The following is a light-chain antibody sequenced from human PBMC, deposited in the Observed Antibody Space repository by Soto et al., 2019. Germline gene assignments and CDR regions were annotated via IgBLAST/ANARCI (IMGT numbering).Light chain of an antibody. V-gene: IGKV1-33*01. CDR3: HQYDNLPYT. CDR2: DAS. J-gene: IGKJ2*01. Sequence: DIQMTQSPSSLSASVGDRVTITCQASQDISNYLNWYQQKPGKAPKLLIYDASNLETGVPSRFSGSGSGTDFTFTISSLQPEDIATYYCHQYDNLPYTFGRGTKLEIK. CDR1: QDISNY.